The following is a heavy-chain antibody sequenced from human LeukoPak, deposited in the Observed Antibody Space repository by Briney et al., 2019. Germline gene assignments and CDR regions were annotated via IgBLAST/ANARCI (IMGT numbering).Heavy chain of an antibody. CDR1: GFTFSSYW. CDR2: IKQDGSEK. J-gene: IGHJ4*02. D-gene: IGHD2-15*01. V-gene: IGHV3-7*03. CDR3: AKPMAGYCSGGSCPLSY. Sequence: PGGSLRLSCAASGFTFSSYWMSWVRQAPGKGLEWVANIKQDGSEKYYVDSVKGRFTISRDNSKNSLYLQMNSLRTEDTALYYCAKPMAGYCSGGSCPLSYWGQGTLVTVSS.